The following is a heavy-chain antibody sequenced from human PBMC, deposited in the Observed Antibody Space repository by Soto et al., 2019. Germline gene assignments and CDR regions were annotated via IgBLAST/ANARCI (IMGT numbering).Heavy chain of an antibody. CDR1: GYTFTAYY. CDR2: MNPSGGST. V-gene: IGHV1-46*01. CDR3: ARDVGGWTDY. J-gene: IGHJ4*02. D-gene: IGHD2-15*01. Sequence: ASVKVSCKASGYTFTAYYMHWVRQAPGQGLEWMGIMNPSGGSTRYAQKFQGRVTITRDTSASTAYMELSSLRSEDTAVYYCARDVGGWTDYWGQGTLVTVSS.